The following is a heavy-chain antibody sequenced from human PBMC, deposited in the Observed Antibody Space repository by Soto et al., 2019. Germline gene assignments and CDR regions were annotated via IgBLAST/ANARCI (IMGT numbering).Heavy chain of an antibody. D-gene: IGHD5-12*01. V-gene: IGHV3-23*01. CDR1: GFTFSNFA. J-gene: IGHJ4*01. Sequence: EVQLLESGGGLVQPGGSLRLSCAASGFTFSNFAMTWVRQAPGKGLEWVSTIVDSGGNTYYADSVKGRFTISRDNSKNTLFLQTNSLRVEDTAVYYCAEGGFYDGFDYWGHGTLVTVSS. CDR2: IVDSGGNT. CDR3: AEGGFYDGFDY.